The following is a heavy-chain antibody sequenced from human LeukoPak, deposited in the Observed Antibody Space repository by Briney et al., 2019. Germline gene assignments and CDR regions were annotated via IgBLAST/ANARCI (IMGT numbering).Heavy chain of an antibody. D-gene: IGHD2-15*01. CDR3: AVLGYCSGSSCFGEGTVFDP. CDR2: IHPRGGRT. V-gene: IGHV1-46*01. Sequence: GASVKVSCKASGNTFSSYYMHWVRQAPGQGLEWMGIIHPRGGRTTYAQKYQGRITMTRDTSTGTVYMELSSLRSEDTAVYYCAVLGYCSGSSCFGEGTVFDPWGQGTLVTVSS. CDR1: GNTFSSYY. J-gene: IGHJ5*02.